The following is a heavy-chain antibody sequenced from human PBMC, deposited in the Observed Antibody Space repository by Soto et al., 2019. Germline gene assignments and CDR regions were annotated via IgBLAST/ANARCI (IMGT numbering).Heavy chain of an antibody. CDR1: GYTFTGYY. CDR3: ASFRDGYNAFDI. V-gene: IGHV1-2*02. Sequence: APATVSCKASGYTFTGYYMHGVRQAPGQGLEWMGWINPNSGGTNYAQKFQGRVTMTRDTSISTAYMELSRLRSDDTAVYYCASFRDGYNAFDIWGQGTMVTVSS. J-gene: IGHJ3*02. CDR2: INPNSGGT. D-gene: IGHD5-12*01.